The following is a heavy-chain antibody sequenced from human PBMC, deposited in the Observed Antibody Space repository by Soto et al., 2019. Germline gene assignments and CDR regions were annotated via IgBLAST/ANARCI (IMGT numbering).Heavy chain of an antibody. CDR2: ISGSGGST. J-gene: IGHJ4*02. D-gene: IGHD1-26*01. V-gene: IGHV3-23*01. CDR1: GFTFSSYA. CDR3: ARGGEWELLIY. Sequence: EVQLLESGGGLVQPGGSLRLSCAASGFTFSSYAMSWVRQAPGKGLEWVSAISGSGGSTYYADSVKGRFPISRDNSKNTLYLQMNSLRAEDTAVYYCARGGEWELLIYWGQGTLVTVSS.